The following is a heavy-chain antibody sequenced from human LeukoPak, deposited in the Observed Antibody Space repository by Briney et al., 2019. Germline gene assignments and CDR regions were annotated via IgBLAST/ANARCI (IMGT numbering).Heavy chain of an antibody. CDR3: AREKGTSAWYGDGFDV. CDR2: IKQDGSEK. J-gene: IGHJ3*01. D-gene: IGHD6-19*01. Sequence: AGGSLRLSCAASGLTFSSYWMSWVRQAPGKGLEWVANIKQDGSEKYYVDSVKGRFTISRDNTKNSVYLQMDSLRAEDTAVYYCAREKGTSAWYGDGFDVWGQGTVVTVSS. CDR1: GLTFSSYW. V-gene: IGHV3-7*01.